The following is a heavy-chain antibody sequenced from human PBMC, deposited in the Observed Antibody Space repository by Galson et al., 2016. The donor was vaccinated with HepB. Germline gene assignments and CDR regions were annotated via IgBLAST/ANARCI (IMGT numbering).Heavy chain of an antibody. CDR1: GYTFTSYG. CDR3: ARASLGTSDAFDF. D-gene: IGHD1-1*01. V-gene: IGHV1-18*01. Sequence: SVKVSCKASGYTFTSYGISWVRQAPGKGLEWLGWISAYTGDRNYGQNLQGRVTMTTDTSMNTAYLDLRSLRFDDTAVYYCARASLGTSDAFDFWGQGTRVIVSS. J-gene: IGHJ3*01. CDR2: ISAYTGDR.